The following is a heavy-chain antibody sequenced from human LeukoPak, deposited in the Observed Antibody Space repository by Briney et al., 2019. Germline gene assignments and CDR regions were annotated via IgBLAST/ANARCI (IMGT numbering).Heavy chain of an antibody. Sequence: SETLSLTCTVSGYSISNGFYWAWIRQPPGKGLEWIGSVYHTGSTYSNPSLKSRVTISVDTSKNQFSLKLSSVTAADTAVYYCARDSASYYYYYYMDVWGKGTTVTVSS. CDR1: GYSISNGFY. CDR3: ARDSASYYYYYYMDV. J-gene: IGHJ6*03. V-gene: IGHV4-38-2*02. CDR2: VYHTGST. D-gene: IGHD2-2*01.